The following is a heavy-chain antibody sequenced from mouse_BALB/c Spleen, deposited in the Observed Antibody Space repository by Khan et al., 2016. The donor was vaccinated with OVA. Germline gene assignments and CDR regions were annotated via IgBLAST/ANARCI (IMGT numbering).Heavy chain of an antibody. Sequence: EVQLQESGPGLVKPSQSLSLTCTVTGYSITSNYAWNWIRQFPGNTLEWMGYISYSGSTNYTPSLKSRISITRDTSKNQFFLQLNSVTTEDTATYFCSRGNYYEDAMDYWGQGTSITVSS. CDR1: GYSITSNYA. V-gene: IGHV3-2*02. J-gene: IGHJ4*01. D-gene: IGHD1-1*01. CDR2: ISYSGST. CDR3: SRGNYYEDAMDY.